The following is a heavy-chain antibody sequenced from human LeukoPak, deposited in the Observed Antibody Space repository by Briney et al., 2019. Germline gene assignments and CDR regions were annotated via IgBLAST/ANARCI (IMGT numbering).Heavy chain of an antibody. J-gene: IGHJ4*02. V-gene: IGHV3-23*01. CDR1: GFIFRNYA. CDR3: AKWGDYDILTGYYVSDF. D-gene: IGHD3-9*01. CDR2: ITGSGDTT. Sequence: GASLRLSYAASGFIFRNYAMSWVRQAPGKGLEWVSAITGSGDTTYYADSVKGRFTISRDNSKNTLYVEMNTLRAEDTAVYYCAKWGDYDILTGYYVSDFWGQGTPVTVSS.